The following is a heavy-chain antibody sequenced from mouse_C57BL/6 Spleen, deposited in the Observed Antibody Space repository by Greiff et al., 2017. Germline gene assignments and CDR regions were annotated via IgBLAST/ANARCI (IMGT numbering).Heavy chain of an antibody. D-gene: IGHD1-1*01. J-gene: IGHJ1*03. Sequence: VQLQESDAELVKPGASVKISCKVSGYTFTDHTIHWMKQRPEQGLEWIGYIYPRDGSTKYNEKFKGKATLTADKSSSTAYMQLNSLTSEDSAVYFCAREGDYYGSSYWYFDVWGTGTTVTVSS. CDR1: GYTFTDHT. CDR3: AREGDYYGSSYWYFDV. CDR2: IYPRDGST. V-gene: IGHV1-78*01.